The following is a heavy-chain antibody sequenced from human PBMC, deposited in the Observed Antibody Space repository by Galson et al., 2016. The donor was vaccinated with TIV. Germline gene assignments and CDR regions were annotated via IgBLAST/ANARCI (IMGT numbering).Heavy chain of an antibody. CDR3: ATLGGYFGSGSYKTDF. V-gene: IGHV1-2*02. CDR1: GYTFTGYY. J-gene: IGHJ4*02. D-gene: IGHD3-10*01. CDR2: INPNSGGT. Sequence: SVKVSCKASGYTFTGYYIHWVRQAPGQGLEWMGWINPNSGGTHSAQKFQGRVTMTRDTSITTAYIELSRLRSDDTAVYYCATLGGYFGSGSYKTDFWGQGTLVTVSS.